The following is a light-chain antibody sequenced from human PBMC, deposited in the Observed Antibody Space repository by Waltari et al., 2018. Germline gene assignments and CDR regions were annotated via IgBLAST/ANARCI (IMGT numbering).Light chain of an antibody. CDR2: DIS. CDR1: QSVSSY. V-gene: IGKV3-11*01. CDR3: QQRNTWPWT. J-gene: IGKJ1*01. Sequence: EIVLTQSPATLSLSPGERATLSCSAGQSVSSYLAWYQQKPGQAPRLLIYDISDRATGIPARFSGSGSGTDFTLTISSLEPEDFAVYYCQQRNTWPWTFGQGTKVEIK.